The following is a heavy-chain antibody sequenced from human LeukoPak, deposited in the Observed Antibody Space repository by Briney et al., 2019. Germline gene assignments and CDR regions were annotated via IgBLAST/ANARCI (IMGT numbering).Heavy chain of an antibody. CDR2: ISAYNGNT. CDR1: GYTFTSYG. V-gene: IGHV1-18*01. Sequence: ASVKVSCKASGYTFTSYGISWVRQAPGQGLEWMGWISAYNGNTNYAQKLQGRVTMTRDTSTSTVYMELSSRRSEDTAVYYCARDYRRDYYMDVWGKGTTVTVSS. J-gene: IGHJ6*03. CDR3: ARDYRRDYYMDV. D-gene: IGHD1-26*01.